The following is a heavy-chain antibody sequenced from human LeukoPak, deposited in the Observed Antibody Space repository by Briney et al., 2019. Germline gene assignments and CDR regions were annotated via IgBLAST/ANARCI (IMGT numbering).Heavy chain of an antibody. CDR1: GFTVSDHY. CDR2: IYSVGIT. V-gene: IGHV3-66*02. CDR3: ARDPGFSYGLDY. J-gene: IGHJ4*02. Sequence: GGSLRLSCAASGFTVSDHYMSWVRQAPGKGREWVSIIYSVGITHYADSVKGRFTISRDNSKNTVYLQMNGLRPEDTAIYYCARDPGFSYGLDYWGQGTLVTVSS. D-gene: IGHD5-18*01.